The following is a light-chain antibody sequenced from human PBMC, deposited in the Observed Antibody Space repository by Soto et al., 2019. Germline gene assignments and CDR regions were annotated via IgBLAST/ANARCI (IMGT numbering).Light chain of an antibody. CDR3: QQLNVWTWT. V-gene: IGKV3-20*01. J-gene: IGKJ1*01. Sequence: EIVLTQYPGTLYLSPGERATLSWRASQSVSGIYLAWYQQKPGQAPRLLIYGASSRATGIPDRFSGSGSGTEFTLTITRLQYEDFAVYDGQQLNVWTWTFGQGTKVDIK. CDR1: QSVSGIY. CDR2: GAS.